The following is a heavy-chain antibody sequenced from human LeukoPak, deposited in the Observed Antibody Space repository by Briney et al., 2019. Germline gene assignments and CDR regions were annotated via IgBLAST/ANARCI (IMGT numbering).Heavy chain of an antibody. D-gene: IGHD3-9*01. Sequence: SETLSLTCTVSGGSISSSSYYRGWIRQPPGKGLEWIGSIYYSGSTYYNPSLKSRVTISVDTSKNQFSLRLSSVTATDTAVYYCARRPLGAAGYIDYWGQGTLVTVSS. CDR1: GGSISSSSYY. J-gene: IGHJ4*02. CDR3: ARRPLGAAGYIDY. V-gene: IGHV4-39*01. CDR2: IYYSGST.